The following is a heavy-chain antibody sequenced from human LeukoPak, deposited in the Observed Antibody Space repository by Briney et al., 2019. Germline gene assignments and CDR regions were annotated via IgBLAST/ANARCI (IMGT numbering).Heavy chain of an antibody. D-gene: IGHD1-26*01. V-gene: IGHV1-69*02. CDR1: GYTFTGYY. CDR3: ARNSGSYFDY. J-gene: IGHJ4*02. CDR2: IIPILGIA. Sequence: SVKVSCKASGYTFTGYYMHWVRQAPGQGLEWMGRIIPILGIANYAQKFQGRVTITADKSTSTAYMELSSLRSEDTAAYYCARNSGSYFDYWGQGTLVTVSS.